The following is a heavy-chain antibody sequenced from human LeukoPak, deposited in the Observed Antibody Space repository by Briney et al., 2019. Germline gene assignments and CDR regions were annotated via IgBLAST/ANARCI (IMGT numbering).Heavy chain of an antibody. J-gene: IGHJ4*02. CDR2: IYYSGST. Sequence: SETLSLTCTVSGGSISSSSYYWGWIRQPPGKGLEWIGSIYYSGSTYYNPSLKSRVTISVDTSKNQFSLKLSSVTAADTAVYYCARHKYYFDYWGQGTLVTVSS. V-gene: IGHV4-39*01. CDR3: ARHKYYFDY. CDR1: GGSISSSSYY.